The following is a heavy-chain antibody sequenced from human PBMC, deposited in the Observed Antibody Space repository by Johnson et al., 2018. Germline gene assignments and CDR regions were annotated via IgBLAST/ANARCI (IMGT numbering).Heavy chain of an antibody. CDR1: GFTFSGHW. CDR3: VRDVGVSAGDRGGWNKWYDP. V-gene: IGHV3-74*01. Sequence: VQLREGGGGLVQPGGSLRLSCAASGFTFSGHWMHWVRQDPERGLVWVSEIDFDGTRVTYADFVRGRFTISRDNAKNPLYLQMNSLRVEDTAVYYCVRDVGVSAGDRGGWNKWYDPWGQGALVTVSS. CDR2: IDFDGTRV. D-gene: IGHD2-2*01. J-gene: IGHJ5*02.